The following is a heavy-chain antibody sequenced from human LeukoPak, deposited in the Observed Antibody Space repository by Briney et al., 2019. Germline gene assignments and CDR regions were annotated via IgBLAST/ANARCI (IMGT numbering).Heavy chain of an antibody. CDR3: AGGADFWSGYYTFPFDY. CDR1: GYTFTSYA. J-gene: IGHJ4*02. V-gene: IGHV7-4-1*02. CDR2: INTNTGNP. D-gene: IGHD3-3*01. Sequence: ASVTVSFKASGYTFTSYAMNWVRQAPGQGLEWMGWINTNTGNPTYAQGFTGRFVFSLDTSVSTAYLQISSLKAEDTAVYYCAGGADFWSGYYTFPFDYWGQGTLVTVSS.